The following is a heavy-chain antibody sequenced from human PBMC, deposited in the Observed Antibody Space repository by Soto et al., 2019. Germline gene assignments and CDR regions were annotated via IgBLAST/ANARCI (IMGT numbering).Heavy chain of an antibody. Sequence: ASVKVSCKASGYTFTSYDINWVRQATEQGLEWMGWMNPNSGNTGYAQKFQGRVTMTRNTSISTAYMELSSLRSEDTAVYYCARAPPRGPYYYYYYMDVWGKGTTVTVSS. J-gene: IGHJ6*03. CDR2: MNPNSGNT. CDR3: ARAPPRGPYYYYYYMDV. CDR1: GYTFTSYD. V-gene: IGHV1-8*01.